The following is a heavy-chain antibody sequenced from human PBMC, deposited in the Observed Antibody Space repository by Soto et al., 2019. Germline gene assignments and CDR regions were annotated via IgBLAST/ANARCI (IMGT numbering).Heavy chain of an antibody. CDR2: IGVYNGNT. V-gene: IGHV1-18*01. D-gene: IGHD1-26*01. CDR3: ARESGSYYGIDY. J-gene: IGHJ4*02. Sequence: QVQLVQSGAEVKKPGASVKVSCTASGYSFTTYGITWVRQAPGQGLEWMGWIGVYNGNTRYAEKFQGRVTMTTDIPATTVYMELKSLRSDYTAVFYCARESGSYYGIDYWGQGTLVTVSS. CDR1: GYSFTTYG.